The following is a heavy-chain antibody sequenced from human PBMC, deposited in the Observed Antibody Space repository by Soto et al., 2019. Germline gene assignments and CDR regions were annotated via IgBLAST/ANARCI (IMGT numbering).Heavy chain of an antibody. V-gene: IGHV1-18*01. CDR2: ISAYNGNT. CDR1: GYTFTSYG. CDR3: ARDLYYYDSSGYDY. Sequence: ASVKVSCKASGYTFTSYGISWVQQAPGQGLEWMGWISAYNGNTNYAQKLQGRVTMTTDTSTSTAYMELRSLRSDDTAVYYCARDLYYYDSSGYDYWGQGTLVTVSS. J-gene: IGHJ4*02. D-gene: IGHD3-22*01.